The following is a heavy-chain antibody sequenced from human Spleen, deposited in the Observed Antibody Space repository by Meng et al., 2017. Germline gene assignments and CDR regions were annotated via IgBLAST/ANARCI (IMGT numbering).Heavy chain of an antibody. Sequence: GESLKISCAASGFTFSSYAMHWVRQAPGKGLEWVAVISYDGSNKYYADSVKGRFTISRDNSKNTLYLQMNNLRAEDTAVYYCARDLTAYHYYNYGMDVWGQGTTVTVSS. CDR1: GFTFSSYA. CDR3: ARDLTAYHYYNYGMDV. V-gene: IGHV3-30*04. J-gene: IGHJ6*02. CDR2: ISYDGSNK. D-gene: IGHD1-14*01.